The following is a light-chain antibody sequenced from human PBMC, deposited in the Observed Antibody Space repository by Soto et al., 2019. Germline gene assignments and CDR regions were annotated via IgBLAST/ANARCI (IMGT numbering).Light chain of an antibody. CDR1: SSNIGAGYD. Sequence: QSVLTQPPSVSGAPGQRVTISCTGSSSNIGAGYDVHWYQQLPGTAPKLLIYGNSNRPSGVPDRFSGSESGTSASLAITGLQAEDEADYSCQSYDSSLSGYVFGTGTKLTVL. J-gene: IGLJ1*01. V-gene: IGLV1-40*01. CDR3: QSYDSSLSGYV. CDR2: GNS.